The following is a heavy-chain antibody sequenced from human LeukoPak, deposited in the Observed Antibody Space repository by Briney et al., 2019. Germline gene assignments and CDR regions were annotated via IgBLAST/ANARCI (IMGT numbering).Heavy chain of an antibody. CDR1: GGSFSGYY. CDR3: ARRGVPAAIYYFDY. J-gene: IGHJ4*02. D-gene: IGHD2-2*01. Sequence: SETLSLTCAVYGGSFSGYYWSWIRQPPGQGLEWIGEINHSGSTNYNPSLKSRVTISVDTSKNQFSLKLSSVTAADTAVYYCARRGVPAAIYYFDYRGKGTLVTVSS. V-gene: IGHV4-34*01. CDR2: INHSGST.